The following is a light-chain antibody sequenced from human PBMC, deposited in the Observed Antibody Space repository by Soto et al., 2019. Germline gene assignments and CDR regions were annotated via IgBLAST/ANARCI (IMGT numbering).Light chain of an antibody. V-gene: IGLV1-44*01. CDR2: SNN. CDR1: NSNIGSNT. CDR3: AAWDDCLNGWV. Sequence: QSVLTQPPSASGTPGQRVTISCSGSNSNIGSNTVNWYQQLPGTAPQLLISSNNQRPSGVPDRFSGSKSGTSASLAISGLQSEDEADYYCAAWDDCLNGWVFGGGTKLTVL. J-gene: IGLJ3*02.